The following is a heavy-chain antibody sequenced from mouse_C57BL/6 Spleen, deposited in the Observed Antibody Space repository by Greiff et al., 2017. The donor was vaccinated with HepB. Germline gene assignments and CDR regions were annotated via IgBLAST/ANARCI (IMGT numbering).Heavy chain of an antibody. CDR3: ARGGTTVVEEGYYFDY. D-gene: IGHD1-1*01. CDR2: INPGSGGT. V-gene: IGHV1-54*01. CDR1: GYAFTNYL. Sequence: VQLQQSGAELVRPGTSVKVSCKASGYAFTNYLIEWVKQRPGQGLEWIGVINPGSGGTNYNEKFKGNSTLTADKSSSTAYMQLSSLTSEDSAVYFCARGGTTVVEEGYYFDYWGQGTTLTVSS. J-gene: IGHJ2*01.